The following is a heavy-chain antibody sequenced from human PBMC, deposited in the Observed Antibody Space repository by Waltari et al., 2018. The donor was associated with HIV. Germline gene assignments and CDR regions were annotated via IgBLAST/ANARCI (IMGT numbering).Heavy chain of an antibody. CDR1: VYTFTAYS. V-gene: IGHV1-2*02. J-gene: IGHJ6*02. CDR3: GRGRWGLWEMVTLRGMDV. CDR2: SNHNGGDT. Sequence: QAQLPQSGAEVIKPGSSVTVSCQSPVYTFTAYSLPWARQAPAHGREWMEWSNHNGGDTNDAQKFQGSVNLSGCSSISAAYGELSRLRSDDTAVYDCGRGRWGLWEMVTLRGMDVCGQGTTVTV. D-gene: IGHD5-18*01.